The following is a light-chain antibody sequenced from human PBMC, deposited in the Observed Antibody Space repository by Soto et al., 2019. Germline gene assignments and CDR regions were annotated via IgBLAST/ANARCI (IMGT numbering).Light chain of an antibody. V-gene: IGKV3-20*01. CDR1: QSVSSSY. CDR3: QQYGSSLGT. CDR2: GAS. Sequence: EIVLTQSPGTLSLSPGERATLSCRASQSVSSSYLAWYQQKPGQAPRHLIYGASSRATGIPDRFSGSGSGTDFIFTISRLEPEDFAVYYCQQYGSSLGTFGQGTKVEIK. J-gene: IGKJ1*01.